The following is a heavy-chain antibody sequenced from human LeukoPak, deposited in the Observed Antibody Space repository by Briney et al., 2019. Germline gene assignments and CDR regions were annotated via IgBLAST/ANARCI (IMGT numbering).Heavy chain of an antibody. V-gene: IGHV3-23*01. CDR1: GFTFSSYA. CDR2: ISGSGGST. D-gene: IGHD3-9*01. Sequence: GGSLRLSCAASGFTFSSYAMSWVRQAPGKGLEWVSAISGSGGSTYYADSVKGRFTISRDNSKNTLYLQMNSLRAEGTAVYYCAKRNYDILTAAYYFDYWGQGTLVTVSS. CDR3: AKRNYDILTAAYYFDY. J-gene: IGHJ4*02.